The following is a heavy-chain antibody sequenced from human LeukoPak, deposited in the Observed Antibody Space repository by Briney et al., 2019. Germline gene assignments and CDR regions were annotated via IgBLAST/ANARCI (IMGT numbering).Heavy chain of an antibody. D-gene: IGHD3-9*01. CDR3: ARQGFRITIFWKGPSVPRHYMDV. J-gene: IGHJ6*03. CDR1: GYSISSAYY. Sequence: PSETLSLTCSVSGYSISSAYYWGWIRQPPGKGLEWIGEINHSGSTNHNPSLKSRVTISVDTSKNQFSLKLSSVTAADTAVYYCARQGFRITIFWKGPSVPRHYMDVWGKGTTVTISS. V-gene: IGHV4-38-2*02. CDR2: INHSGST.